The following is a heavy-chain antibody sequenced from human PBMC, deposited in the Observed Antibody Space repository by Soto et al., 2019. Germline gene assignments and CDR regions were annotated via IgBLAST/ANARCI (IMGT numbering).Heavy chain of an antibody. Sequence: GSVKVSCKASGYTFTSYYMHWVRQAPGQGLEWMGMIDPSGGSTSYAQNFQGRVTMTRDTSTSTVYMELSSLRSEDTAVYYCAREGDYYYDSSRYYFVYWGQGTLVTVSS. CDR1: GYTFTSYY. J-gene: IGHJ4*02. D-gene: IGHD3-22*01. CDR3: AREGDYYYDSSRYYFVY. CDR2: IDPSGGST. V-gene: IGHV1-46*01.